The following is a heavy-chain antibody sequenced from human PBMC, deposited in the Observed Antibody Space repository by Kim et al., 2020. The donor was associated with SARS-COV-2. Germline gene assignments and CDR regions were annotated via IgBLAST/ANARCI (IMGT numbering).Heavy chain of an antibody. Sequence: GGSLRLSCAASGFTFSSYAMHWVRQAPGKGLEWVAVISYDGSNKYYADSVKGRFTISRDNSKNTLYLQMNSLRAEDTAVYYCASARRGWLQIPLPFDYWG. CDR3: ASARRGWLQIPLPFDY. CDR1: GFTFSSYA. CDR2: ISYDGSNK. D-gene: IGHD5-12*01. J-gene: IGHJ4*01. V-gene: IGHV3-30-3*01.